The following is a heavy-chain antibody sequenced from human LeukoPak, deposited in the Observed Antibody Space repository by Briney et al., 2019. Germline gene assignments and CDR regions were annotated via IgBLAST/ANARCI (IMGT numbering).Heavy chain of an antibody. Sequence: SETLSPTCTVSGGSISSGGYYWSWIRQHPGKGLEWIGYIYYSGSTYYNPSLKSRVTISVDTSKNQFSLKLSSVTAADTAVYYCARDHLSNWFDPWGQGTLVTVSS. V-gene: IGHV4-31*03. D-gene: IGHD2/OR15-2a*01. CDR3: ARDHLSNWFDP. CDR2: IYYSGST. J-gene: IGHJ5*02. CDR1: GGSISSGGYY.